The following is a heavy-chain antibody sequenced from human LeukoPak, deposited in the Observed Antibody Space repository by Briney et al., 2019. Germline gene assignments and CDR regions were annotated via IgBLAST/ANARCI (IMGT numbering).Heavy chain of an antibody. Sequence: ASVKVSCKASGYTFTSYGISWVRQAPGQGLEWMGWISAYNGNTNYAQKLQGRVTMTTDTSTSTAYMELRSLSSDDTAVYYCAREGSSVSGPYYYYYGMDVWGQGTTVTVSS. CDR1: GYTFTSYG. D-gene: IGHD6-6*01. J-gene: IGHJ6*02. CDR3: AREGSSVSGPYYYYYGMDV. CDR2: ISAYNGNT. V-gene: IGHV1-18*01.